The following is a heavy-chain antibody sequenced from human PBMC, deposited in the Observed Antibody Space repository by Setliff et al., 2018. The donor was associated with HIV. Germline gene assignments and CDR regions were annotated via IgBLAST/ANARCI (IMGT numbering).Heavy chain of an antibody. CDR1: GFTFSSYS. J-gene: IGHJ6*03. Sequence: PGGSLRLSCAASGFTFSSYSMNWVRQAPGKGLEWVSSISSSSTSIYYADLVKGRFTISRDNAKNSLYLQMSSLRAEDTAVYYCMRDYPFDWNSVMDVWGKGTTVTVSS. V-gene: IGHV3-21*01. CDR2: ISSSSTSI. CDR3: MRDYPFDWNSVMDV. D-gene: IGHD1-7*01.